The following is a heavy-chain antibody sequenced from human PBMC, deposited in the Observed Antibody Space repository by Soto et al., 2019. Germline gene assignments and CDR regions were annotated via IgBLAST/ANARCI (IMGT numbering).Heavy chain of an antibody. V-gene: IGHV3-30*04. CDR3: ARSRNSAVADSFDF. CDR1: GFTFRNYA. CDR2: ISRDGSHK. D-gene: IGHD1-26*01. J-gene: IGHJ4*02. Sequence: GGSLRLSCAASGFTFRNYAIHWVRQAPGKGLEWVAVISRDGSHKYYLDSVKGRFTISRDNPKDTVNLLMNSLRDDDSAMYYCARSRNSAVADSFDFWGQGTLVTVSS.